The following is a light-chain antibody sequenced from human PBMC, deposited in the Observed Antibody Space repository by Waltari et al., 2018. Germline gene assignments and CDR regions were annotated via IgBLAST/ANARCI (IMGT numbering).Light chain of an antibody. Sequence: PGQRATLHCRASQSVNSNLAWYQQKPGQAPRFLMYADSTRASGVPDRFSVSGSGTDFTLTISSLQSEDFAIYYCQQYGEWPRTFGQGTKVEI. V-gene: IGKV3-15*01. CDR1: QSVNSN. J-gene: IGKJ1*01. CDR3: QQYGEWPRT. CDR2: ADS.